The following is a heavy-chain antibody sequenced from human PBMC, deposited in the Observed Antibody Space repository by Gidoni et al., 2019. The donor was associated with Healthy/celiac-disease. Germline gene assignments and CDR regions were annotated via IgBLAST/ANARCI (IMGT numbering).Heavy chain of an antibody. CDR1: GVTFSSYW. CDR3: ARAGSSGWYYLDY. CDR2: INSDGSST. D-gene: IGHD6-19*01. V-gene: IGHV3-74*01. J-gene: IGHJ4*02. Sequence: EVQLVESGGGVVQPGGSLRLACAATGVTFSSYWMHWVRQAPGKGLVWVSRINSDGSSTSYADSVKGRFTISRDNAKNTLYLQMNSLRAEDTAVYYCARAGSSGWYYLDYWGQGTLVTVSS.